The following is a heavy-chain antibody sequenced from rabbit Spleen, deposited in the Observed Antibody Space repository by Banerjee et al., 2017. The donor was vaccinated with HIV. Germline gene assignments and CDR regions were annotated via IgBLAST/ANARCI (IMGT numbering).Heavy chain of an antibody. Sequence: QEQLVESGGGLVKPEGSLTLTCKASGFSFSSGYYMSWVRQAPGKGLEWIGCTGTGSGSTYYASWAKGRFTISKTSSTTVTLQMTSLTAADTATYFCAREGSSGWGGYFDLWGPGTLVTVS. CDR1: GFSFSSGYY. V-gene: IGHV1S45*01. D-gene: IGHD4-1*01. CDR3: AREGSSGWGGYFDL. J-gene: IGHJ4*01. CDR2: TGTGSGST.